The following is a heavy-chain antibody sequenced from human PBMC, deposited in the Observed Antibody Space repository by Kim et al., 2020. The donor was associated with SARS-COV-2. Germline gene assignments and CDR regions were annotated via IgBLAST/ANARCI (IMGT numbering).Heavy chain of an antibody. Sequence: YSPSIQGQVTNSTDKSISTAYLQWSSLKASDTAMYYCARARGYYYYYMDVWGKGTTVTVSS. CDR3: ARARGYYYYYMDV. V-gene: IGHV5-51*01. J-gene: IGHJ6*03.